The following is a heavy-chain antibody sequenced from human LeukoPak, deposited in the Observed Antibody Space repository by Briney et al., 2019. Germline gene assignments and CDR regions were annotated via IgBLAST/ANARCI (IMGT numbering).Heavy chain of an antibody. CDR3: ARADDSSGYYGRGNNFDY. Sequence: ASVKVSCKASGYTFTSYGISWVRQAPGQGLEWMGWISAYNGNTNYAQKLQGRVTMTTDTSTSTAYMELRSLRSDDTAVYYCARADDSSGYYGRGNNFDYWGQGPLVSVSS. CDR1: GYTFTSYG. J-gene: IGHJ4*02. V-gene: IGHV1-18*01. D-gene: IGHD3-22*01. CDR2: ISAYNGNT.